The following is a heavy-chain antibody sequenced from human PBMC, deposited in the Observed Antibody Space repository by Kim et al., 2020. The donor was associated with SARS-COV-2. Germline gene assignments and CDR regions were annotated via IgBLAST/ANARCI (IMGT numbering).Heavy chain of an antibody. J-gene: IGHJ3*01. Sequence: YDADTGRGRFTSSRDNAKNSLYLQLTSLRAEDTALYCCAREITWGFNAFDVWGQGTMVVVSS. D-gene: IGHD7-27*01. V-gene: IGHV3-21*06. CDR3: AREITWGFNAFDV.